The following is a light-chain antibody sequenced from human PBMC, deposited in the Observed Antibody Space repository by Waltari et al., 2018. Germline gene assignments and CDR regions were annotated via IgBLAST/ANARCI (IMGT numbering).Light chain of an antibody. V-gene: IGKV1-33*01. J-gene: IGKJ2*01. CDR1: QDISSY. CDR3: QRYDNRHTFT. CDR2: DVC. Sequence: QRSHSPSSLSASLGVRVTIPSPARQDISSYLIWYLQKPGKAPKRLISDVCTLDTGVPSRFSGTASGTHFTLTIDGLKPEDIGTYYCQRYDNRHTFTFGPGTKLEI.